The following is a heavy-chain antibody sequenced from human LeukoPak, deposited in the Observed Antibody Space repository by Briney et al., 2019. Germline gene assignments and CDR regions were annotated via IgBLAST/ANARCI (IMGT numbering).Heavy chain of an antibody. CDR2: IIPIFGTA. Sequence: SVTVSCKASGGTFSSYAISWVRQAPGQGLEWMGGIIPIFGTANYAQKFQGRVAITADESTSTAYMELSSLRSEDTAVYYCTRSAANDISTGLFPFDYWGQGTLVTVSS. J-gene: IGHJ4*02. V-gene: IGHV1-69*13. CDR1: GGTFSSYA. D-gene: IGHD3-9*01. CDR3: TRSAANDISTGLFPFDY.